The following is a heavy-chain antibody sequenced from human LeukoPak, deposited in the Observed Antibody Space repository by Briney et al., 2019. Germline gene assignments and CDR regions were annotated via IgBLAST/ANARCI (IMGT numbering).Heavy chain of an antibody. D-gene: IGHD3-22*01. CDR1: GFTFSTYS. Sequence: AGGSLRLSCAASGFTFSTYSMNWVRQAPGKGLEWVSYISSSSSTIYYADSVKGRFTISRDNAKNSLYLQMNSLRAEDTAVYYCARDHYDSSGYYPHDAFDIWGQGTMVTVSS. CDR3: ARDHYDSSGYYPHDAFDI. V-gene: IGHV3-48*01. CDR2: ISSSSSTI. J-gene: IGHJ3*02.